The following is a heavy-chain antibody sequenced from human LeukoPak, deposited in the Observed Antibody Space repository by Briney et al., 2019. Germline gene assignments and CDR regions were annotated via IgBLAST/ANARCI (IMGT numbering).Heavy chain of an antibody. J-gene: IGHJ4*02. D-gene: IGHD3-10*01. CDR2: ISWDGGST. CDR3: AKGSLAYYYGSGSYYSPFDY. Sequence: GGSLRLSCAASGFTFDDYTMHWVRQAPGKGLEWVSLISWDGGSTYYADSVKGRFTISRDNSKNSLYLQMNSLRTEDTALYYCAKGSLAYYYGSGSYYSPFDYWGQGTLVTVSS. V-gene: IGHV3-43*01. CDR1: GFTFDDYT.